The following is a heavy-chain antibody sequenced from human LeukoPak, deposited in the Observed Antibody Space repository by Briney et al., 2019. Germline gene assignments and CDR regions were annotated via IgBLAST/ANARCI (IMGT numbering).Heavy chain of an antibody. Sequence: PGGSLRLSCGASGLTFSDHYIDWVRQTPGKGLEWVGRSRNKANSYTTEYAASVKGRFTISRDDSKNSLFLQMNSLKTDDTAVYYCTTRAQGGSYSSHTIDYWGQGTLVTVSS. CDR3: TTRAQGGSYSSHTIDY. CDR2: SRNKANSYTT. J-gene: IGHJ4*02. D-gene: IGHD1-26*01. V-gene: IGHV3-72*01. CDR1: GLTFSDHY.